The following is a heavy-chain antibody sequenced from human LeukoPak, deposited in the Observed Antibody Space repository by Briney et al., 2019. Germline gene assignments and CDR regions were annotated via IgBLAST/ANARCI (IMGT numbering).Heavy chain of an antibody. V-gene: IGHV3-21*01. CDR2: ISSSSSYI. CDR1: GFTFSSYS. Sequence: GGSLRLSCAASGFTFSSYSMNWVRQAPGKGLEWVSSISSSSSYIYYADSVKGRFTISRDNAKNSLYLQMNSLRAEDTAVYYCARGGAAAGTGGYWGQGTLVTVSS. CDR3: ARGGAAAGTGGY. D-gene: IGHD6-13*01. J-gene: IGHJ4*02.